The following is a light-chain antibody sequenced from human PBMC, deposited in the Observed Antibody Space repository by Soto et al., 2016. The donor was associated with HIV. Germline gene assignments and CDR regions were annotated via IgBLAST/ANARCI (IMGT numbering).Light chain of an antibody. CDR2: KAS. Sequence: DTQMTQSPSTLSASVGDRVTITCRASQSVSWWLAWYQQKPGKAPKLLMYKASTLESGVPIRFSGSGSGTEFTLTVSSLQPDDFATYYCQQYYDGWTFSQGTKV. CDR3: QQYYDGWT. J-gene: IGKJ1*01. CDR1: QSVSWW. V-gene: IGKV1-5*03.